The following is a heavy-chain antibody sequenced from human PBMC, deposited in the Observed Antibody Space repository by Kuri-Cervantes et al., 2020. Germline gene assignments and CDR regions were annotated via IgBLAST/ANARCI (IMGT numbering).Heavy chain of an antibody. CDR2: MNPNSGNT. D-gene: IGHD6-19*01. J-gene: IGHJ6*04. V-gene: IGHV1-8*02. CDR1: GYTFTSYD. Sequence: ASVKVSCKASGYTFTSYDINWVRQATGQGLEWMGWMNPNSGNTGYAQRFQGRVTMARDTSISTAYMELSRLRSDDTAVYYCARMGKWDSSGWYGLSVWGKGTTVTVSS. CDR3: ARMGKWDSSGWYGLSV.